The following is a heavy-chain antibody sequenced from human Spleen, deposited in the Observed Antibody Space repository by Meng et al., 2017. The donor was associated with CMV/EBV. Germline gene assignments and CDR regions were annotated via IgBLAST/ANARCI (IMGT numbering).Heavy chain of an antibody. CDR1: GFTFSNYW. J-gene: IGHJ6*02. V-gene: IGHV3-23*01. CDR3: AKGNRQNPFYHGMHV. D-gene: IGHD1-14*01. CDR2: INGGGFNT. Sequence: GESLKISCAASGFTFSNYWMHWVRQAPGKGLEWVSGINGGGFNTYYADSVKGRFTISRDNSNNLVYLQMNGLRPEDTAVYYCAKGNRQNPFYHGMHVWGQGSTVTVSS.